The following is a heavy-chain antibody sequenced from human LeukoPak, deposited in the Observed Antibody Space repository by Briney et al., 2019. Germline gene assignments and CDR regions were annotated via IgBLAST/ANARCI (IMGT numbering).Heavy chain of an antibody. V-gene: IGHV4-34*01. Sequence: SETLSLTGAVYGGSFSGYYWSWIRQPPGKGLEWIGEINHSGSTNYAPSLKSRVTISVDTSKNQFSLKLSSVTAADTAVYYCARGRTPLLRAYYYYYYYMDVWGKGTTVTVSS. CDR3: ARGRTPLLRAYYYYYYYMDV. D-gene: IGHD2/OR15-2a*01. CDR1: GGSFSGYY. CDR2: INHSGST. J-gene: IGHJ6*03.